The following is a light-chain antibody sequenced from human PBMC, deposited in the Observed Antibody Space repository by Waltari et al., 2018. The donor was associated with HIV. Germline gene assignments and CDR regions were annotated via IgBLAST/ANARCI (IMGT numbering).Light chain of an antibody. J-gene: IGLJ3*02. CDR2: EDN. CDR1: ALPNKY. Sequence: SYELTQPPSVSVSPGQTARTTCSGDALPNKYAYWYQQRSGQAPVLVIYEDNKRPSGIPERFSGSSSGTMATLTISGAQVEDEADYSCFSTDSSGNHRVFGGGTKLTVL. CDR3: FSTDSSGNHRV. V-gene: IGLV3-10*01.